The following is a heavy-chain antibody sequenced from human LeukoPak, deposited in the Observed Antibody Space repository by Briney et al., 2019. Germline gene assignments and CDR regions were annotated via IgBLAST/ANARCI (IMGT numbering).Heavy chain of an antibody. J-gene: IGHJ4*02. CDR1: GFTFSSYE. D-gene: IGHD4/OR15-4a*01. V-gene: IGHV3-48*03. CDR3: AREGASLGYYFDY. CDR2: ISSSGSTI. Sequence: GGSLRLSCAASGFTFSSYEMNWVRQAPGKGLEWVSYISSSGSTIYYADSVKGRFTISRDNAKNSLYLQMNSLRAEGTAVYYCAREGASLGYYFDYWGQGTLVTVSS.